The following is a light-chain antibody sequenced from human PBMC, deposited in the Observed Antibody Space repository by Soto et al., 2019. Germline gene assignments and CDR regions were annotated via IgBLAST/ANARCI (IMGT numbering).Light chain of an antibody. CDR2: GAS. Sequence: EIVLTQSPGTLSLSPGERATLSCRASQSVSSNYLAWYQRKPGQAPRLLIYGASNRATDIPNRFSGSGSGKDFTLIITRPEPEDFVVYYCQQYGSSPPTFGQGTKVEI. V-gene: IGKV3-20*01. CDR1: QSVSSNY. CDR3: QQYGSSPPT. J-gene: IGKJ1*01.